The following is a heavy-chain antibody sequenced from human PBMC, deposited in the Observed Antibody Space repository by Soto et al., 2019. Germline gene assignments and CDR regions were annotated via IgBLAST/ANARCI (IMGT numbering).Heavy chain of an antibody. CDR3: ARGKPYYDFWSGYASYYFDY. D-gene: IGHD3-3*01. V-gene: IGHV1-8*01. CDR2: MNPNSGNT. CDR1: GYTFTSYD. J-gene: IGHJ4*02. Sequence: QVQLVQSGAEVKKPGASVKVSCKASGYTFTSYDINWVRQATGQGLEWMGWMNPNSGNTGYAQKFQGRVTMTRKTSISTAYMELSSLRSEDTAVYYCARGKPYYDFWSGYASYYFDYWGQGTLVTVSS.